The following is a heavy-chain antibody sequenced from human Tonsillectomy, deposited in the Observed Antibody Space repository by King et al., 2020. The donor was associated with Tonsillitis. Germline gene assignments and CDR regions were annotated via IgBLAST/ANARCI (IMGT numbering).Heavy chain of an antibody. D-gene: IGHD6-19*01. Sequence: GQLVQSGGGLVQPGGSLRLSCAASGFTFSSYAMSWVRQAPGKGLEWVSAISGSGGSTYYADSVKGRFTISRDNSKNTLYLQMNSLRAEDTAVYYCAKVQINFGYSSGWYGMDVWGQGTTVTVSS. V-gene: IGHV3-23*04. CDR1: GFTFSSYA. J-gene: IGHJ6*02. CDR2: ISGSGGST. CDR3: AKVQINFGYSSGWYGMDV.